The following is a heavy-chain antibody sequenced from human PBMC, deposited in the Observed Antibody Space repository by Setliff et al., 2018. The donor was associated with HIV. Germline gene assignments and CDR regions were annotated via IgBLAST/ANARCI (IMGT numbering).Heavy chain of an antibody. CDR2: ISWTSGSI. Sequence: PGGSLRLSCAASEISFSTSWMHWVRQAPGKGLERGSGISWTSGSIGYVDSVEGRFTISRDNAKNSRYLQMNSLRAEDTAVYYCARDLEGGWSLEYWGQGTLVTVSS. D-gene: IGHD2-15*01. V-gene: IGHV3-9*01. CDR3: ARDLEGGWSLEY. J-gene: IGHJ4*02. CDR1: EISFSTSW.